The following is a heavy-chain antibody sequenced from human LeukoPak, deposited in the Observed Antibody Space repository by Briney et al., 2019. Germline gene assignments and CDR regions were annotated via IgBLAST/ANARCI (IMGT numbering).Heavy chain of an antibody. Sequence: EASVKVSCKASGGPFSSYAISWVRQAPGQGREWMGRIIPIFGTANYAQKFQGRVTITTDESTSTAYMELSSLGSEDTAVYYCARVSSGQRGLLDYWGQGTLVTLSS. CDR2: IIPIFGTA. V-gene: IGHV1-69*05. D-gene: IGHD6-19*01. CDR3: ARVSSGQRGLLDY. J-gene: IGHJ4*02. CDR1: GGPFSSYA.